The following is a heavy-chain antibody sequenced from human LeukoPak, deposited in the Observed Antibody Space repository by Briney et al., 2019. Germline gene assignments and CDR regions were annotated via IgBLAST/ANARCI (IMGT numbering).Heavy chain of an antibody. D-gene: IGHD2-15*01. V-gene: IGHV1-46*01. J-gene: IGHJ5*02. CDR3: ARDEPYCSGGSCYPTNWFDP. CDR2: ISPSGGST. Sequence: GASVKVSCKASGYTFTSYYMHWVRQAPGQGLEWMGIISPSGGSTSYAQKFQGRVTMTRDTSTSTVYMELSSLRPEDTAVYYCARDEPYCSGGSCYPTNWFDPWGQGTLVTVSS. CDR1: GYTFTSYY.